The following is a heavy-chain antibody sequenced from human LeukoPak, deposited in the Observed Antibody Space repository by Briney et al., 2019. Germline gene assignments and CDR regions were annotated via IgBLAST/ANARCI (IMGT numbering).Heavy chain of an antibody. CDR1: GGSISSYY. Sequence: SETLSLTCTVSGGSISSYYWSWIRQPPGKGLEWIGYISYSGSTNYNPSLTSRVTISLDTSKNQFSLKLSSVTAADTAVYYCARDYVYSGMDVWGQGTTVTVSS. V-gene: IGHV4-59*12. D-gene: IGHD5/OR15-5a*01. CDR3: ARDYVYSGMDV. J-gene: IGHJ6*02. CDR2: ISYSGST.